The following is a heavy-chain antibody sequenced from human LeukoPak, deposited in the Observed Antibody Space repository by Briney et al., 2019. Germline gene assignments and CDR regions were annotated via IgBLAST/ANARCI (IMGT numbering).Heavy chain of an antibody. D-gene: IGHD3-16*02. V-gene: IGHV3-74*01. CDR3: ARDPDWGSYRDDY. CDR2: INSDGSST. Sequence: GGSLRLSCAASGFTFSSYWMHWVRQAPGKGLVWVSRINSDGSSTSYADSVKGRFTISRDNAKNSLYLQMNSLRAEDTAVYYCARDPDWGSYRDDYWGQGTLVTVSS. J-gene: IGHJ4*02. CDR1: GFTFSSYW.